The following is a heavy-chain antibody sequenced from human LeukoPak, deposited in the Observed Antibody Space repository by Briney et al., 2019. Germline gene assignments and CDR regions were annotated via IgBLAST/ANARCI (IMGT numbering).Heavy chain of an antibody. Sequence: GESLKISCKGSGYSFTSYWIGWVRQMPGKGLEWMGIIYPGDSDTRYSPSFQGQVTISADKSISTAYLQWSSLKASDTAMYYCARAEAGSLLWFGRGNWFDPWGQGTLVTVSS. V-gene: IGHV5-51*01. CDR2: IYPGDSDT. J-gene: IGHJ5*02. CDR3: ARAEAGSLLWFGRGNWFDP. CDR1: GYSFTSYW. D-gene: IGHD3-10*01.